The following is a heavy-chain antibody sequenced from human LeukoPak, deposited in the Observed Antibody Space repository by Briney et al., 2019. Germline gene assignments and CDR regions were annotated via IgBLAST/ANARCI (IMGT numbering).Heavy chain of an antibody. V-gene: IGHV4-30-4*08. Sequence: SQTLSLTCTVSGGSISSGEYYWSWISQPPGKGLEWIGYIYYSGSTYYNPSLKSRVTISVDTSKNQFSLKLSSVTAADTAVYYCARDSITIFGVPGGWFDPWGQGTLVTVSS. CDR3: ARDSITIFGVPGGWFDP. J-gene: IGHJ5*02. CDR1: GGSISSGEYY. D-gene: IGHD3-3*01. CDR2: IYYSGST.